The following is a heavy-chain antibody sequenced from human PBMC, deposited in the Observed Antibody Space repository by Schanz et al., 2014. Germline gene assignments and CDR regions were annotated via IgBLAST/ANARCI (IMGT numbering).Heavy chain of an antibody. CDR3: ATIGVNDYWRFGLDL. D-gene: IGHD3-16*01. CDR1: GGTFSSYA. CDR2: IIPILGME. J-gene: IGHJ6*02. V-gene: IGHV1-69*09. Sequence: QVQVIQSGPEVKKPGSSVKVSCKASGGTFSSYAFSWVRQAPGQGLEWMGKIIPILGMENYAQKFQGRVTITADKSTSTAYMELKSLRSADTAVYYCATIGVNDYWRFGLDLWGQGTTVTVSS.